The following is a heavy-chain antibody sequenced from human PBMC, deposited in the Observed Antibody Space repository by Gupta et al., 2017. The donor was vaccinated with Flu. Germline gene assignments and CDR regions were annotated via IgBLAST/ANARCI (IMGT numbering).Heavy chain of an antibody. D-gene: IGHD2-8*01. CDR3: APLAGGWGTNWFDP. CDR2: FLSSGST. J-gene: IGHJ5*02. Sequence: HVQLQESGPGLVKPSETMSLTCPVSGGAINYYHWAWIRQSPSKGLEWIGFFLSSGSTKYNPSLKGRATVSVDTSMSEFSLQLTSVTAADTAVYYCAPLAGGWGTNWFDPWGQGILVTVSS. CDR1: GGAINYYH. V-gene: IGHV4-59*01.